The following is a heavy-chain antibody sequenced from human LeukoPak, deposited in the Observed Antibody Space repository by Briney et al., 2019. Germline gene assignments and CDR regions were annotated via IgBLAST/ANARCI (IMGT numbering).Heavy chain of an antibody. J-gene: IGHJ6*03. CDR3: AGVRAIGSNLGLAPYMDG. V-gene: IGHV4-61*02. CDR2: IYTSGST. D-gene: IGHD6-13*01. CDR1: GGSISSGSYY. Sequence: SETLSLTCTVSGGSISSGSYYWSWIRQPAGKGLEWIGRIYTSGSTNYNPSLKSRVTISVDTSKNQFSLKLSSVTAPDPAGDYLAGVRAIGSNLGLAPYMDGWGKGTPGNV.